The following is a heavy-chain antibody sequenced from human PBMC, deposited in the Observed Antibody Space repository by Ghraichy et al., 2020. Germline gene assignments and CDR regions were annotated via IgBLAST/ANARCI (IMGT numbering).Heavy chain of an antibody. Sequence: GGSLRLSCAASGFTFSTHGIHWVRQAPGKGLEWVAFIRYDGRNKYYADSVKGRFTISRDNSKNTVYLQMNSLRAEDTAVFYCAKDPYYYGSGTYYTESGFDYWGQGTLVTVSS. CDR2: IRYDGRNK. CDR1: GFTFSTHG. D-gene: IGHD3-10*01. V-gene: IGHV3-30*02. CDR3: AKDPYYYGSGTYYTESGFDY. J-gene: IGHJ4*02.